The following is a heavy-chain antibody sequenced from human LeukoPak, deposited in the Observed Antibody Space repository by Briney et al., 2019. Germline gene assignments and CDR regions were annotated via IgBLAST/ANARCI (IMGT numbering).Heavy chain of an antibody. J-gene: IGHJ4*02. CDR1: GFTVSSSY. V-gene: IGHV3-66*01. Sequence: GGSLRLSCAASGFTVSSSYMSWVRQAPGKGLEWVSVIYSGGSTYYADSVKGRFTISRDNSKNTLYLQMNSLRAEDTAVYYCARGGLRYFDWLLLAPPYFDYWGQGTLVTVSS. CDR3: ARGGLRYFDWLLLAPPYFDY. CDR2: IYSGGST. D-gene: IGHD3-9*01.